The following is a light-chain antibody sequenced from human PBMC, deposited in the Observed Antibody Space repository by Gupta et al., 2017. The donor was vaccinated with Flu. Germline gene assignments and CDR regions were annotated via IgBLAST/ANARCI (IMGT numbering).Light chain of an antibody. Sequence: EIVMTQSPATLSVSPGERATLSCRASQSVTTNLAWYQQKPGQAPRLLIYGASTRATGIPVRFGGSGSGTEFTLTISSLESEDYGIYYCQQYNSWPPLTFGGGTKVEIK. CDR2: GAS. J-gene: IGKJ4*01. V-gene: IGKV3-15*01. CDR1: QSVTTN. CDR3: QQYNSWPPLT.